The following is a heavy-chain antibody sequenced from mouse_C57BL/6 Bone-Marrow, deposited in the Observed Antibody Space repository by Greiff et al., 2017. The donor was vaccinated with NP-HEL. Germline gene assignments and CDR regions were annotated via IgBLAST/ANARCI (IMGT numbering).Heavy chain of an antibody. CDR2: IDPENGDT. CDR1: GFNIKDDY. Sequence: EVQLQQSGAELVRPGASVKLSCTVSGFNIKDDYMHWVKQRPEQGLEWIGWIDPENGDTESASEFPGKATITADTSSNTAYLQLSSLTSEDTAVYYCTTGGSSPYAMDYWGQGTSVTVSS. D-gene: IGHD1-1*01. J-gene: IGHJ4*01. V-gene: IGHV14-4*01. CDR3: TTGGSSPYAMDY.